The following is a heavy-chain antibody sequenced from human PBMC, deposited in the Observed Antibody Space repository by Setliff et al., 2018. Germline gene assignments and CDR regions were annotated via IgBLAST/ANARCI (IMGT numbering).Heavy chain of an antibody. D-gene: IGHD1-26*01. J-gene: IGHJ6*02. Sequence: ASVKVSCKASGYTFTGYYMHWMRQAPGQGLEWMGWINPNSGGTNYAQKFQGWVTMTRDTSISTAYMELSRLRSDDSAVYYCARDLLYSGSYFGYYYGMDVWGQGTTVTVSS. V-gene: IGHV1-2*04. CDR2: INPNSGGT. CDR1: GYTFTGYY. CDR3: ARDLLYSGSYFGYYYGMDV.